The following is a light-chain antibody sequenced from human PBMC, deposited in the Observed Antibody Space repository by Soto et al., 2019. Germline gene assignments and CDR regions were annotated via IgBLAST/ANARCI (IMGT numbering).Light chain of an antibody. CDR1: SSDIGSSDL. V-gene: IGLV2-23*02. J-gene: IGLJ1*01. CDR2: EVT. Sequence: QSALTQPASVSGSPGQSITISCTGTSSDIGSSDLVSWYQQHPGTAPKLIIYEVTKRPSGVSTRFSGSKSGNTASLTISGLQAVDEADYYCCSFADFTYVFGTGTKVTVL. CDR3: CSFADFTYV.